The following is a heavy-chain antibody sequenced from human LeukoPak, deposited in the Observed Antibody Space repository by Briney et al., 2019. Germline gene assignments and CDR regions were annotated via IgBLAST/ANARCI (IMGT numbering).Heavy chain of an antibody. D-gene: IGHD3-9*01. CDR1: GFTFGDHS. CDR2: IRSKAYGGTA. V-gene: IGHV3-49*03. J-gene: IGHJ4*02. Sequence: GGSLRLSCTASGFTFGDHSVSWFRQAPGKGLEWVGFIRSKAYGGTAEYAASVKGRYTISRDDSKSVAYLQMDSLKTEDTAVYYCTREIRYFDWFQADYWGQGTLVTVSS. CDR3: TREIRYFDWFQADY.